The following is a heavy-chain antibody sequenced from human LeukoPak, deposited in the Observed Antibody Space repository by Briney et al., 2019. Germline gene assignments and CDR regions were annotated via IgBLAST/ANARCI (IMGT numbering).Heavy chain of an antibody. CDR2: ISSSNTYI. D-gene: IGHD3-22*01. V-gene: IGHV3-21*01. Sequence: PGGSLRLSCAGSGFTFSGYSMNWVRQAPGKGLEWVSSISSSNTYIYYADSVKGRFTISRDNAKNSLYLQMNSLRAEDTAVYYCAKDAAPDYYYDSSGYYYWGQGTLVTVSS. J-gene: IGHJ4*02. CDR3: AKDAAPDYYYDSSGYYY. CDR1: GFTFSGYS.